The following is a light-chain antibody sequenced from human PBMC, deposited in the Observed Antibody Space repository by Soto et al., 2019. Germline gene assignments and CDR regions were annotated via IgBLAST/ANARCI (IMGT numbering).Light chain of an antibody. J-gene: IGKJ4*01. CDR2: GAS. Sequence: ETVMTQSPATLSVSPGERATLSCRASQSVYSNLAWYQQKPGQAPRLLIYGASTRATGLPARFSGSGSGKEFTLTISSLQSEDFAVYYCQQYQNWPLTFGGGTKVEIK. CDR3: QQYQNWPLT. CDR1: QSVYSN. V-gene: IGKV3-15*01.